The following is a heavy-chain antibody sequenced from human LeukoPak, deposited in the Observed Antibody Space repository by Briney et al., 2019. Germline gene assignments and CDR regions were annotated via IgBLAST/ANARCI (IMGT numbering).Heavy chain of an antibody. J-gene: IGHJ6*02. V-gene: IGHV3-7*01. CDR3: ARAPSPHCSGGSCYSDDYYYYGMDV. Sequence: PGGSLRLSCAASEFTFNIYWMGWVRQAPGKGLEWVANINQDGSEKYYVDSVKGRFTISRDNAKNSVYLQMNSLRFEDTAVYYCARAPSPHCSGGSCYSDDYYYYGMDVWGQGTTVTVSS. CDR1: EFTFNIYW. CDR2: INQDGSEK. D-gene: IGHD2-15*01.